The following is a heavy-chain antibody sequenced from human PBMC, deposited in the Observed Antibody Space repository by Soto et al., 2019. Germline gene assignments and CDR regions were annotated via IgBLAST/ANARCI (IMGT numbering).Heavy chain of an antibody. D-gene: IGHD6-6*01. CDR1: GASISSRNW. V-gene: IGHV4-4*02. Sequence: SETLSLTCGVSGASISSRNWWSWVRQSPAKGLEWIGEIYHTGTTNYSPSLKSRVTLSVDKSKNQFSLTLTSVTAADTAVYYCVKRSIAPLNWFDPWGQGTLVTVSS. CDR3: VKRSIAPLNWFDP. CDR2: IYHTGTT. J-gene: IGHJ5*02.